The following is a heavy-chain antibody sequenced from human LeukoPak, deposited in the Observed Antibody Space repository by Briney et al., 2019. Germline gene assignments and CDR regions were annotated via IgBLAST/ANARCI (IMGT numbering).Heavy chain of an antibody. Sequence: ASVKVSCKASGYTFTSYAMHWVRQAPGQRLEWMGWINAGNGNTKYSQEFQGRVTITRDTSASTAYMELSSLRSEDMAVYYCARGLTDYYDSSGYYGVDYWGQGTLVTVSS. J-gene: IGHJ4*02. CDR1: GYTFTSYA. CDR2: INAGNGNT. V-gene: IGHV1-3*03. CDR3: ARGLTDYYDSSGYYGVDY. D-gene: IGHD3-22*01.